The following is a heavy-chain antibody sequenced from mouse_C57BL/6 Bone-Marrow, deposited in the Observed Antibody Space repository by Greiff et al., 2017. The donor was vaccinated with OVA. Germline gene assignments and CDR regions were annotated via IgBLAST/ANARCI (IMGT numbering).Heavy chain of an antibody. D-gene: IGHD2-1*01. CDR1: GFTFSDYY. CDR3: ARVYYGTDY. CDR2: INYDGSST. Sequence: EVKLVESEGGLVQPGSSMKLSCTASGFTFSDYYMAWVRQVPEKGLEWVANINYDGSSTYYLDSLKSRFIISRDNAKNILYLQMSSLKSEDTATYYCARVYYGTDYWGQGTTRTVSS. J-gene: IGHJ2*01. V-gene: IGHV5-16*01.